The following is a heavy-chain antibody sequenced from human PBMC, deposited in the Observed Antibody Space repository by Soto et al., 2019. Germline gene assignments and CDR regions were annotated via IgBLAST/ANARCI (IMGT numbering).Heavy chain of an antibody. CDR1: GLTFHDHS. Sequence: PGGSLRLSCAASGLTFHDHSMHWVRQAPGKGLEWVSLINWDGSNKYYADSVKGRFTISRDNSKNSLYLQMNSLRSEDTALYYCTKEAGTIYFDYWGQGALVTVSS. J-gene: IGHJ4*02. CDR3: TKEAGTIYFDY. CDR2: INWDGSNK. V-gene: IGHV3-43*01. D-gene: IGHD6-19*01.